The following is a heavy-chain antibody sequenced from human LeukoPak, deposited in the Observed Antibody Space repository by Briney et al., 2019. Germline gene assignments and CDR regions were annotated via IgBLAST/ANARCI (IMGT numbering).Heavy chain of an antibody. CDR3: ARPDSSGNIWFDP. Sequence: CLSLSCAASGVAPRSYWMHTGGQAPRPGLRGGSGINSDGRSTSYADSVKGRVTISRDKAKNPLYLQLNSLTAEDTAVYYCARPDSSGNIWFDPWGQGTLVTVSS. V-gene: IGHV3-74*01. D-gene: IGHD3-22*01. CDR2: INSDGRST. CDR1: GVAPRSYW. J-gene: IGHJ5*02.